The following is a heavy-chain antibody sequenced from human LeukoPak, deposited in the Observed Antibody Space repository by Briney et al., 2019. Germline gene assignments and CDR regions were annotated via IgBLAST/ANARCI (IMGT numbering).Heavy chain of an antibody. CDR3: ARSSGWYYNYYGMDV. CDR1: GYTFTSYD. J-gene: IGHJ6*02. CDR2: MNPNSGNT. D-gene: IGHD6-19*01. V-gene: IGHV1-8*01. Sequence: ASVKVSCKASGYTFTSYDINWVRQATGQGLGWMGWMNPNSGNTGYAQKFQGRVTMTRNTSISTAYMELSSLRSEDTAVYYCARSSGWYYNYYGMDVWGQGTTVTVSS.